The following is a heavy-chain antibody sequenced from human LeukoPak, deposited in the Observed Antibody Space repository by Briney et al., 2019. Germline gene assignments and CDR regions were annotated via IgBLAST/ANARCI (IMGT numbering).Heavy chain of an antibody. CDR2: ISGSGGST. V-gene: IGHV3-23*01. Sequence: PGGSLRLSCAASGFTSSNVAMYWIRQAPGKGLEWVSAISGSGGSTYYADSVKGRFTISRDNSKNTLYLQMNSLRAEDTAVYYCAKETGYYDSSGYYSRFDYWGQGTLVTVSS. D-gene: IGHD3-22*01. J-gene: IGHJ4*02. CDR3: AKETGYYDSSGYYSRFDY. CDR1: GFTSSNVA.